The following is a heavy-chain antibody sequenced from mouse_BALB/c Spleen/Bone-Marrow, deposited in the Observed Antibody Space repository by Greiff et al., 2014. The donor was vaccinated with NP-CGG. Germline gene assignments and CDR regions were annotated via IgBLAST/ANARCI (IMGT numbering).Heavy chain of an antibody. V-gene: IGHV1-82*01. CDR2: IYPGDGET. D-gene: IGHD1-1*01. Sequence: VQGVESGSELVKPGASVKISCKGSGHAFSSSWMNWVKWRPGQGLEWIGRIYPGDGETNYNGKFKGKATLTADKSSSTAYMQLSSLTSVDSAVYFCATTVVAPMDYWGQGTSVTVSS. CDR1: GHAFSSSW. J-gene: IGHJ4*01. CDR3: ATTVVAPMDY.